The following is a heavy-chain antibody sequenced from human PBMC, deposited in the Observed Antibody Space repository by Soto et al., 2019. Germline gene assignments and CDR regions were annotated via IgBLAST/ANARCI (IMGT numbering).Heavy chain of an antibody. CDR1: GGTLISYA. CDR2: ISGSGFKK. D-gene: IGHD1-26*01. Sequence: SGGTLISYAVSWVLQARGKGREWISSISGSGFKKYYADSVKGRFTISRDNSKSTVYLELNNLSAEDTAVYHCAKNQGVELVPLATVDWFDPWGQGSVVSVSS. V-gene: IGHV3-23*01. CDR3: AKNQGVELVPLATVDWFDP. J-gene: IGHJ5*02.